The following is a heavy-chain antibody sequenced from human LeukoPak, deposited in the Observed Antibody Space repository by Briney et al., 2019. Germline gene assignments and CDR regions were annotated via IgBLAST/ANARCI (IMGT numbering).Heavy chain of an antibody. V-gene: IGHV3-72*01. CDR1: GFNSSDHY. CDR3: ARVTEWSFDD. D-gene: IGHD3-3*01. J-gene: IGHJ4*02. Sequence: PGGSLRLSCAVSGFNSSDHYMDWVRQAPGNGLEWVGRSRNKANSYSTEYAASVKGRFTISRDDSKNSLYLQMGSLKGEDTAVYHCARVTEWSFDDWGQGTLVTVSS. CDR2: SRNKANSYST.